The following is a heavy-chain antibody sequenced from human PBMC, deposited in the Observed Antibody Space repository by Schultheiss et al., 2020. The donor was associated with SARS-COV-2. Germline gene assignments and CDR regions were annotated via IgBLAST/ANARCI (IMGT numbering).Heavy chain of an antibody. CDR3: ARAHYPHAHYDNSGYSLDY. CDR2: ISAYNGNT. CDR1: GYTFTSYG. J-gene: IGHJ4*02. Sequence: ASVKVSCKASGYTFTSYGISWVRQAPGQGLEWMGWISAYNGNTNYAQKFQGRVTISADDSTSIAYMELSSLRSEDTAVYYCARAHYPHAHYDNSGYSLDYWGQGTLVTVSS. D-gene: IGHD3-22*01. V-gene: IGHV1-18*01.